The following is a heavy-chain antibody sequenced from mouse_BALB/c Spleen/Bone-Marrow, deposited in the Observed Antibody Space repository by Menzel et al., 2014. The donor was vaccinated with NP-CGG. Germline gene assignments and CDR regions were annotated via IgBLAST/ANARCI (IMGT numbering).Heavy chain of an antibody. CDR2: VNPNNGGT. J-gene: IGHJ4*01. CDR1: GYSFTGHY. CDR3: ARSPFYYGSSLNYAMDY. V-gene: IGHV1-26*01. Sequence: VQLQQSGPDLVKPGVSVKISCKASGYSFTGHYMHWVKQSHGKSLEWIGRVNPNNGGTSYNQKFKGKAILTVDKSSSTAYMELRSLTSEDSAVYYCARSPFYYGSSLNYAMDYWGQGTSVTVSS. D-gene: IGHD1-1*01.